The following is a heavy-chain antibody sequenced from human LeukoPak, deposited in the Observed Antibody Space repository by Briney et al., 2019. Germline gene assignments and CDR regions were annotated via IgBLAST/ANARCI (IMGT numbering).Heavy chain of an antibody. CDR2: INPNSGGT. D-gene: IGHD6-6*01. CDR3: ARGRYIYSSSPPYFVY. Sequence: ASVKVSCKASGYTFTGYYMHWVRQAPGQGLEWMGWINPNSGGTNNAQKFQGRVTMTRDTSISTAYMELSRLRSDDTAVYYCARGRYIYSSSPPYFVYWGQGTLVTVSS. J-gene: IGHJ4*02. CDR1: GYTFTGYY. V-gene: IGHV1-2*02.